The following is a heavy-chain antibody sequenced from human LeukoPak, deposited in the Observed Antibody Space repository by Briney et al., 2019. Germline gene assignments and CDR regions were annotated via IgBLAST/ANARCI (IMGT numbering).Heavy chain of an antibody. Sequence: ASVKVSCKPSGGTLTTYDINWVRQAPGQGLEWMGWINPNSGGTNYAQKFQGRVTMTRDTSISTAYMELSRLRSDDTAVYYCARQVTAIPVNWFDPWGQGTLVTVSS. CDR1: GGTLTTYD. D-gene: IGHD2-21*02. J-gene: IGHJ5*02. CDR2: INPNSGGT. V-gene: IGHV1-2*02. CDR3: ARQVTAIPVNWFDP.